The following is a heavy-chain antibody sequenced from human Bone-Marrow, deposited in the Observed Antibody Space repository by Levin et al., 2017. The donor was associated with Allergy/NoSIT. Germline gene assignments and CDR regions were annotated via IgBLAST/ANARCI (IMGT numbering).Heavy chain of an antibody. D-gene: IGHD2-2*01. CDR2: ISWNSGSI. Sequence: GGSLRLSCAASGFTFDDYAMHWVRQAPGKGLEWVSGISWNSGSIGYADSVKGRFTISRDNAKNSLYLQMNSLRAEDTALYYCAKEGSTHVFDPWGQGTLVTVSS. CDR3: AKEGSTHVFDP. CDR1: GFTFDDYA. V-gene: IGHV3-9*01. J-gene: IGHJ5*02.